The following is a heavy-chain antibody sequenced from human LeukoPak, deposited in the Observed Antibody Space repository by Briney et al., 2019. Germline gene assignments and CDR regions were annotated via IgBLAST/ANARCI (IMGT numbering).Heavy chain of an antibody. D-gene: IGHD6-13*01. V-gene: IGHV4-30-4*02. CDR3: ASRISSSWSYFDY. CDR2: IYYSGST. Sequence: SETLSLTCTVSGGSISSGDYYWSWIRQPPGKGLEWIGYIYYSGSTYYNPSLKSRVTISVDTSKNQFSLKLSSVTAADTAVYYCASRISSSWSYFDYWGQGTLVTVSS. J-gene: IGHJ4*02. CDR1: GGSISSGDYY.